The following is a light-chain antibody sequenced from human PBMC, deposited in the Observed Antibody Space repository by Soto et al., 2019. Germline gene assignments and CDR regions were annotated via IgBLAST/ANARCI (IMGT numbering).Light chain of an antibody. J-gene: IGKJ4*01. V-gene: IGKV3-11*01. CDR3: QQRSNWLT. CDR1: QSVDRD. CDR2: GAS. Sequence: EVVLTQSPATLSLSLGEVATLSCRASQSVDRDLAWYRQRPGQPPSLLIHGASTRATGVPARFSGSGSGTDFTLTISSLEPEDFAVYYCQQRSNWLTFGGGTKVDIK.